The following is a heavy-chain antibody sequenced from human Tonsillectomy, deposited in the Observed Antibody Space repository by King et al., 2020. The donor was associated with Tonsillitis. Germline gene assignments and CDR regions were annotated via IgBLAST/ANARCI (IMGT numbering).Heavy chain of an antibody. CDR3: ARDPGEDAFEI. CDR2: IYSSGCP. CDR1: GFTVSTNY. D-gene: IGHD3-16*01. V-gene: IGHV3-66*01. J-gene: IGHJ3*02. Sequence: QLVQSGGGLVQPGGSLRLSCAASGFTVSTNYMSWVRQAPGKGLAWVSVIYSSGCPYYADSVTCRFTISRDNSKNTLYLQLNSLRAEDTAGYYFARDPGEDAFEIWGQGTMVTVSS.